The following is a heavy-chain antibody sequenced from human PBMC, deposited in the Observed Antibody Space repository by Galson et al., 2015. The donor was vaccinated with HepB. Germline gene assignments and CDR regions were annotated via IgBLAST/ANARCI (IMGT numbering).Heavy chain of an antibody. CDR1: GFPFSNFA. Sequence: SLRLSCAASGFPFSNFAMNWVRQAPGKGLEWVSGISWNSGSIDYADSVKGRFTISRDNAKNSLYLQMNSLRAEDTALYYCAKAPGGFLEWLPFDYWGQGTLVTVSS. V-gene: IGHV3-9*01. J-gene: IGHJ4*02. CDR2: ISWNSGSI. CDR3: AKAPGGFLEWLPFDY. D-gene: IGHD3-3*01.